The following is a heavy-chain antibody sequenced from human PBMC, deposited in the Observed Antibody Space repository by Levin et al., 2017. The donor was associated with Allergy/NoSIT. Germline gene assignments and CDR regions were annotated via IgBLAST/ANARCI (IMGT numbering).Heavy chain of an antibody. J-gene: IGHJ4*02. Sequence: GGSLRLSCAASGFIFDDYAMHWVRQAPGKGLEWVSLVSWDGGSAYYADSVKGRFTISRDNSKNSLYLQMHTLRAEDTALYYCVKDKLSHAPSGIDYWGQGTLVTVSS. CDR2: VSWDGGSA. D-gene: IGHD3-10*01. CDR3: VKDKLSHAPSGIDY. CDR1: GFIFDDYA. V-gene: IGHV3-43D*03.